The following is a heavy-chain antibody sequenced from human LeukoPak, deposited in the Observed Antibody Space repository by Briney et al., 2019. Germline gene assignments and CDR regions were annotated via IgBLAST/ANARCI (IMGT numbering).Heavy chain of an antibody. CDR3: ARRHGGSFWFDH. CDR1: GGSISSGGYS. CDR2: IYRSGRT. J-gene: IGHJ5*02. V-gene: IGHV4-30-2*01. D-gene: IGHD3-16*01. Sequence: PSQTLSLTCVVSGGSISSGGYSWSWIRQPPGKGLEWIGYIYRSGRTYYNPSLKSRLTLSLDGSKNQFSLNLTSVTAADTAVYYCARRHGGSFWFDHWGQGTLVTVSS.